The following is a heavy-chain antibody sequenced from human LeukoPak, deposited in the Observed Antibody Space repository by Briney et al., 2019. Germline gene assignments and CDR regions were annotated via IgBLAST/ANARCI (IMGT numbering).Heavy chain of an antibody. CDR1: GDSVSSDIYY. D-gene: IGHD3-22*01. V-gene: IGHV4-61*03. Sequence: SETLSLTCTVSGDSVSSDIYYWSWIRQPPGKGLEWIAYTYYSGTTKYNPSLKSRVTIAVDMSKNLFSLKLSSVTAADTAVYYCARDSRGYYDSSGYFDYWGQGTLVTVSS. CDR3: ARDSRGYYDSSGYFDY. J-gene: IGHJ4*02. CDR2: TYYSGTT.